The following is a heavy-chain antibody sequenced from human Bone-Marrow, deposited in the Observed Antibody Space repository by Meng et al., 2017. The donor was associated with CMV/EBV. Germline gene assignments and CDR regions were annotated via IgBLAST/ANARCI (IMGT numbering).Heavy chain of an antibody. CDR3: ARAGGLEQLAYYYYGMDV. CDR2: ISYDGSNK. CDR1: GFTFSSYA. V-gene: IGHV3-30*04. Sequence: GESLKISCAASGFTFSSYAMHWVRQAPGKGLEWVAVISYDGSNKYYADSVKGRFTISRDNSKNTLYLQMNSLRAEDTAVYYCARAGGLEQLAYYYYGMDVWGQGTTVTVSS. D-gene: IGHD6-6*01. J-gene: IGHJ6*02.